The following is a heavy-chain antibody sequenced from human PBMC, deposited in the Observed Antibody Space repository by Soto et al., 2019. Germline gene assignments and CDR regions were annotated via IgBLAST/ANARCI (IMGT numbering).Heavy chain of an antibody. D-gene: IGHD1-7*01. Sequence: EVQLAESGGGMVQPGGSLRLSCVASGFTFSSYDMHWVRQAPGKGLEYVSSISSNGGTTYYGNSVKGRFTISRDNSKTTLYLQMGIRRAEDMAVYYCVRRVSGNYDYWGQGTLVTVSS. CDR2: ISSNGGTT. V-gene: IGHV3-64*01. CDR1: GFTFSSYD. J-gene: IGHJ4*02. CDR3: VRRVSGNYDY.